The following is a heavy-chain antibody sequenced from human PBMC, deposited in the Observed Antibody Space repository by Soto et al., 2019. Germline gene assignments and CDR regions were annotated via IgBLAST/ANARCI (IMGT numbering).Heavy chain of an antibody. Sequence: EVQLLESGGGFIHPGGSLRLSCAASGFSFSSFAMNWVRQAPGKGLEWVSIISGSADSTFYADSVKGRFTISRDNSKNTLYLQINSLRAEDTAGYYCAKTRGAMIYAISVYGMDVWGQGTTVTVSS. J-gene: IGHJ6*02. CDR2: ISGSADST. V-gene: IGHV3-23*01. CDR1: GFSFSSFA. D-gene: IGHD2-8*01. CDR3: AKTRGAMIYAISVYGMDV.